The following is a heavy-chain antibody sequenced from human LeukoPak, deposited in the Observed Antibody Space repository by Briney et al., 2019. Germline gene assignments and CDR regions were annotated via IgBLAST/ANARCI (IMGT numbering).Heavy chain of an antibody. CDR1: GFTLNNYA. CDR3: AKGSGDSSGYYYDYYYYYMDV. CDR2: ISGSGGRT. J-gene: IGHJ6*03. Sequence: GGSLRLSCAASGFTLNNYAMSWVRQAPGKGLEWVSGISGSGGRTYYADSVKGRFTISRDNSKNTLYLQMNSLRAEDTAVYYCAKGSGDSSGYYYDYYYYYMDVWGKGTTVTVSS. D-gene: IGHD3-22*01. V-gene: IGHV3-23*01.